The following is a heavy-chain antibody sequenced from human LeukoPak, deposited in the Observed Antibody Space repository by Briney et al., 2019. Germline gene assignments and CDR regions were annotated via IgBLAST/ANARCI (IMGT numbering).Heavy chain of an antibody. CDR3: ARRYCSGGTCYYFDY. CDR1: GYSFTSHW. V-gene: IGHV5-51*01. J-gene: IGHJ4*02. CDR2: INPGDSDT. Sequence: GESLKISRKGSGYSFTSHWIGWVRQMPGKGLEWMGIINPGDSDTRYSPSFQGQVTISADKSISTAYLQWSSLKASDTAMYYCARRYCSGGTCYYFDYWGQGTLVTVSS. D-gene: IGHD2-15*01.